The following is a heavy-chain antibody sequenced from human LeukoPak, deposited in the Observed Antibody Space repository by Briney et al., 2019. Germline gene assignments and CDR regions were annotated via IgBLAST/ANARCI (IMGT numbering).Heavy chain of an antibody. J-gene: IGHJ6*02. V-gene: IGHV1-18*01. Sequence: ASVKVSCKASGYTFTRYGISWVRQAPGQGLEWMGWISAYNGNTNYAQKLQGRVTMTTDTSTSTAYMELRSLRSDDTAVYYCARDGDIVVVPAAIRGYYYYGMDVWGQGTTVTVSS. CDR1: GYTFTRYG. D-gene: IGHD2-2*02. CDR2: ISAYNGNT. CDR3: ARDGDIVVVPAAIRGYYYYGMDV.